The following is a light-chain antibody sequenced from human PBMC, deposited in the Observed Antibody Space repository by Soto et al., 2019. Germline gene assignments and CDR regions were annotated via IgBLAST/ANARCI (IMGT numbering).Light chain of an antibody. CDR2: EVT. V-gene: IGLV2-14*01. CDR1: SSDIGRYKY. Sequence: QSALTQPASVSGSPGQSITISCTGSSSDIGRYKYVSWYQQHPDKAPRLIIYEVTNRPSGVSSRFSGSKSHNTASLTISGLQAEDEADYYCSSYTDDTAYVFGTGTKLTVL. CDR3: SSYTDDTAYV. J-gene: IGLJ1*01.